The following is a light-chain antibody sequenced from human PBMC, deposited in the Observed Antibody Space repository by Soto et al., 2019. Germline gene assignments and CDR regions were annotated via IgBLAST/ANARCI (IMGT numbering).Light chain of an antibody. CDR2: LGS. Sequence: DIVMSQSPVTLPVTPGEPASISCRSSQSLLNYKGYVYLDWYVQKPGQSPQLLIYLGSNRASGVAGRFSGSVSGTDFTLEIRRVEAEDVGIYYCMHALQIPMTFGGGTRVDI. V-gene: IGKV2-28*01. CDR3: MHALQIPMT. J-gene: IGKJ4*01. CDR1: QSLLNYKGYVY.